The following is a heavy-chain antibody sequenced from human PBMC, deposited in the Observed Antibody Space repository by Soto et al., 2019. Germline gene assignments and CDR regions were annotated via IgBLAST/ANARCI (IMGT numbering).Heavy chain of an antibody. J-gene: IGHJ4*02. Sequence: PSETLSLTCTVSGGSISSGGYYWSWIRQHPGKGLEWIGYIYYSGSTYYNPSLKSRVTISVDTSKNQFSLKLSSVTAADTAVYYCARDKSGNFDYWGQGTLVTVSS. V-gene: IGHV4-31*03. D-gene: IGHD1-1*01. CDR3: ARDKSGNFDY. CDR2: IYYSGST. CDR1: GGSISSGGYY.